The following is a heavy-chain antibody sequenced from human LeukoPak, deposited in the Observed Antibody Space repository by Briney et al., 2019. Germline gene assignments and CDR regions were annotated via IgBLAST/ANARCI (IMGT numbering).Heavy chain of an antibody. V-gene: IGHV1-46*01. D-gene: IGHD3-16*01. CDR2: VNPSGGST. CDR1: GYTXTSYY. J-gene: IGHJ4*02. CDR3: ASPGEKDYYFDY. Sequence: ASVKVSCKASGYTXTSYYMHWVRQAPGQGLEWMGIVNPSGGSTSYAQNFQGRVTMTRDTSTSTVYMELSSLRSEDTAVYYCASPGEKDYYFDYWGQGTLVTVSS.